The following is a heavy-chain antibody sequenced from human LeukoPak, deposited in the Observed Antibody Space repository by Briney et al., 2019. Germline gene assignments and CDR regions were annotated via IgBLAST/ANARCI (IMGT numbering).Heavy chain of an antibody. D-gene: IGHD3-22*01. CDR3: ARVLVVIDY. V-gene: IGHV3-66*02. Sequence: PGGSLRLSCAASGFTFSDYYMSWIRQASGKGLEWVSVIYSGGSTYYADSVKGRFTISRDNSKNTLYLQMNSLRAEDTAVYYCARVLVVIDYWGQGTLVTVSS. CDR2: IYSGGST. CDR1: GFTFSDYY. J-gene: IGHJ4*02.